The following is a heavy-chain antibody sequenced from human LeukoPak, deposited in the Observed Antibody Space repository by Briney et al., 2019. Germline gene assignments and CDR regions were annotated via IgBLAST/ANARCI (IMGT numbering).Heavy chain of an antibody. CDR1: GFTFSSYW. Sequence: GGSLRLSCAASGFTFSSYWMSWVRQAPGKGLEWVANIKQDGSEKYYVDSVKGRFTISRDNAKNSLYLQMNSLRAEDTAVYYCARGLTYYDFWSGYYTGYYYYYYMDVWGKGTTVTVSS. V-gene: IGHV3-7*01. CDR3: ARGLTYYDFWSGYYTGYYYYYYMDV. CDR2: IKQDGSEK. J-gene: IGHJ6*03. D-gene: IGHD3-3*01.